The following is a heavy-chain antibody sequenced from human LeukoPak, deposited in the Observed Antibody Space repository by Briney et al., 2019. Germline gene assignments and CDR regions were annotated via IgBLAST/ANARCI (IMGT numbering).Heavy chain of an antibody. Sequence: GGSLRLSCAASRFTFSTYAMNWVRQAPGKGLEWVSAISGGGGGTYYADSVKGRFTISRDNSMNTLFLQMNSLRAEDTAVYYCAKGTRSGSYYPFDSWGQGTLVTVSS. CDR3: AKGTRSGSYYPFDS. CDR2: ISGGGGGT. V-gene: IGHV3-23*01. CDR1: RFTFSTYA. D-gene: IGHD3-10*01. J-gene: IGHJ4*02.